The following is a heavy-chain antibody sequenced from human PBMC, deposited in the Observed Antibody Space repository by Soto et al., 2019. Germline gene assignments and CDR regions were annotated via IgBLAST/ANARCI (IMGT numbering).Heavy chain of an antibody. CDR2: INPKSGGT. D-gene: IGHD2-8*01. CDR1: GYSFTDYH. J-gene: IGHJ6*03. CDR3: ARGDSTDCSNGVCSFFYNNYMDV. Sequence: ASVKVSCKASGYSFTDYHIHWVRQAPGQGLEWLGRINPKSGGTSTAQKFQGWVTMTTDTSISTASMELTRLTSDDTAIYYCARGDSTDCSNGVCSFFYNNYMDVGGQGTTVTVSS. V-gene: IGHV1-2*04.